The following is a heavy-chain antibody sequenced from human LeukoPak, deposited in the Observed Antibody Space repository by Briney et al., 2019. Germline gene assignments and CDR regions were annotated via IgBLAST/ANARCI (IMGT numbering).Heavy chain of an antibody. D-gene: IGHD6-13*01. V-gene: IGHV3-7*01. Sequence: GGSLRLSCAASGFPFSSYSMSWVRQAPGKGLEWVANIKQDGSETYYVDSVKGRFTISRDNAKNSLYLQMSGLRAEDTAVYYCARVDGSSSCPDYWGQGTLVTVSS. CDR3: ARVDGSSSCPDY. CDR1: GFPFSSYS. CDR2: IKQDGSET. J-gene: IGHJ4*02.